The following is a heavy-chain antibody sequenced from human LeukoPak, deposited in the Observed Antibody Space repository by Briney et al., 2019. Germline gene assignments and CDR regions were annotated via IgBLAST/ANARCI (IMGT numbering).Heavy chain of an antibody. CDR2: IYSGGST. CDR1: GFTVSSNY. D-gene: IGHD2-2*02. J-gene: IGHJ6*02. Sequence: PPGGSLRLSCAASGFTVSSNYMSWVRQAPGKGLEWVSVIYSGGSTYYADSVKGRFTISRDNSKNTLYLQMNSLRAEGTALYYCAAAYCSSTSCYTYYYGMDVWGQGTTVTVSS. CDR3: AAAYCSSTSCYTYYYGMDV. V-gene: IGHV3-53*05.